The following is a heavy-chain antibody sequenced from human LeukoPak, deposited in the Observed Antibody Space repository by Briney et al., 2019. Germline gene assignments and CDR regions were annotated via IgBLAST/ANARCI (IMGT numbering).Heavy chain of an antibody. Sequence: GGSLRLSCTASGFTISNYNMNWVRQAPGKGLEWVSYISSSSSSIYYADSVKGRFTISRDNARNSLYLQTNSLRTEDTAAYYCTTPDKPLGYCSGGSCSLGCSWGKGTTVTISS. D-gene: IGHD2-15*01. CDR3: TTPDKPLGYCSGGSCSLGCS. CDR2: ISSSSSSI. J-gene: IGHJ6*04. CDR1: GFTISNYN. V-gene: IGHV3-48*01.